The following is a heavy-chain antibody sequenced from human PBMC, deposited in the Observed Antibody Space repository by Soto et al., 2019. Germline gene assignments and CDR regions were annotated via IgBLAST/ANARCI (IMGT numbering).Heavy chain of an antibody. V-gene: IGHV3-30*18. CDR1: GFIFSTYG. CDR3: TKEYIVGTTWGYFES. Sequence: QVQLVQSGGGVVQPGRSLRLSCVASGFIFSTYGMHWVRQVPGKGLEWVAHISYDGSNEYYADSVKGRFTVSRDNAKNTLDLQMNGLKTEDTALYYRTKEYIVGTTWGYFESWGQGALVIVSS. J-gene: IGHJ4*02. CDR2: ISYDGSNE. D-gene: IGHD1-1*01.